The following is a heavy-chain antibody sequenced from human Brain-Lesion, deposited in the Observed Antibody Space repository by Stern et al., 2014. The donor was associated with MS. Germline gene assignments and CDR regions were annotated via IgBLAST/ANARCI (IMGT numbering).Heavy chain of an antibody. CDR3: AKLWLGELPESPFDY. CDR1: GGSISSSSYY. D-gene: IGHD3-10*01. J-gene: IGHJ4*02. V-gene: IGHV4-39*01. Sequence: QLQLQESGPGLVKPSETLSLTCTVSGGSISSSSYYWGWIRQPPGKGLEWIGSIYYRGSTYYNPSLKSRAPISMDTSKTQFSLRLSSVTAADTAVYFCAKLWLGELPESPFDYWGQGTLVTVSS. CDR2: IYYRGST.